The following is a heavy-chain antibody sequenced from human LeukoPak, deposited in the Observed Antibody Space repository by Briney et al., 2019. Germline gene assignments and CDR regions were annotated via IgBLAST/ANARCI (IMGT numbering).Heavy chain of an antibody. CDR1: GYTFTSYG. V-gene: IGHV1-18*01. CDR3: ARSVVGFGELLLSYFDY. J-gene: IGHJ4*02. CDR2: ISAYNGNT. D-gene: IGHD3-10*01. Sequence: ASVKVSCKASGYTFTSYGISWVRQAPGQGLEWMGWISAYNGNTNYEQKLQGRVTMTTDTSTSTAYMELRSLRSDDTAVYYCARSVVGFGELLLSYFDYWGQGTLVTISS.